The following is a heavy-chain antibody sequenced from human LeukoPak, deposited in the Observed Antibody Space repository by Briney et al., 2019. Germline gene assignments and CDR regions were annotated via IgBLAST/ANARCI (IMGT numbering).Heavy chain of an antibody. Sequence: SETLSLTCAVYGGSFSGYYWSWIRQPPGKGLDWIGEINHSGSTNYNPSLKSRVTISVDTSKNQFSLKLSSVTAADTAVYYCARDPGYSSDYWGQGTLVTVSS. CDR1: GGSFSGYY. CDR3: ARDPGYSSDY. D-gene: IGHD5-18*01. CDR2: INHSGST. J-gene: IGHJ4*02. V-gene: IGHV4-34*01.